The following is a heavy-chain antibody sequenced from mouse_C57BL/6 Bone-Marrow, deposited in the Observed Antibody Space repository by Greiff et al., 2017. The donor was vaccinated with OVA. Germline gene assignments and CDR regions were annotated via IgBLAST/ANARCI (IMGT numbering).Heavy chain of an antibody. V-gene: IGHV1-74*01. D-gene: IGHD2-4*01. CDR1: GYTFTSYW. CDR2: IHPSDSDT. Sequence: QVQLKQPGAELVKPGASVKVSCKASGYTFTSYWMHWVKQRPGQGLEWIGRIHPSDSDTNYNQKFKGKATLTVDKSSSTAYMQLSSLTSEDSAVYYCATGDYDGSAWFAYWGQGTLVTVSA. CDR3: ATGDYDGSAWFAY. J-gene: IGHJ3*01.